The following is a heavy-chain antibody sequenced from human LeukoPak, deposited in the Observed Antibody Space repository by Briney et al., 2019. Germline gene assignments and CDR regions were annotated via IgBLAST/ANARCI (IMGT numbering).Heavy chain of an antibody. V-gene: IGHV3-30*02. J-gene: IGHJ1*01. CDR1: GFTFNSYG. CDR2: IQYDGSNK. CDR3: ANSPFLVGATGGYFQH. D-gene: IGHD1-26*01. Sequence: PGGSLRLSCTASGFTFNSYGMNWVRQAPGKGLEWVAFIQYDGSNKYYADSVKGRFTVSRDNSKTTVYLQMNDLRGEDTAVYYCANSPFLVGATGGYFQHWGQGTLVTVSS.